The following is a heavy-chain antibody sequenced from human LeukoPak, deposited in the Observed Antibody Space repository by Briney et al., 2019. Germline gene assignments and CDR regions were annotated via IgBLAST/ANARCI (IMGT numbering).Heavy chain of an antibody. CDR1: GFTFDDYA. V-gene: IGHV3-9*01. D-gene: IGHD6-6*01. CDR3: AKHLYSSSSSPFDY. CDR2: ISWNSGSI. Sequence: PGGSLRLSCAASGFTFDDYAMHWVRQAPGKGLEWVSGISWNSGSIGYADSVKGRFTISRDNAKNSLYLQMNSLRAEDTALYYCAKHLYSSSSSPFDYWGQGTLVTVSS. J-gene: IGHJ4*02.